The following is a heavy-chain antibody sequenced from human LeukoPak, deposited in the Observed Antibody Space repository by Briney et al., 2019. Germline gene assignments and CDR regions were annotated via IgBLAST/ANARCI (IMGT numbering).Heavy chain of an antibody. V-gene: IGHV3-7*03. CDR2: IKQDGSDT. D-gene: IGHD6-13*01. CDR1: GFTFTSHW. J-gene: IGHJ4*02. Sequence: GGSLRLSCAASGFTFTSHWMNWVRQAPGKGLEWVANIKQDGSDTYYVDSEKGRFTISRDNAKNSLYLQMNSLRVGDTAVYYCTRAVLGTSWSSDSWGQGAPVTVSS. CDR3: TRAVLGTSWSSDS.